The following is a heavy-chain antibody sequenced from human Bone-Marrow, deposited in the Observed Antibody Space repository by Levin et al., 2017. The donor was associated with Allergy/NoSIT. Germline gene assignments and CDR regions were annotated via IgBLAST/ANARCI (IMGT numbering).Heavy chain of an antibody. D-gene: IGHD2-2*01. CDR1: DDSFSGYY. Sequence: SQTLSLTCAVSDDSFSGYYWNWIRQPPGEGLEWIGEINHSGITNYNPSLTGRVSISGDTSKNQFSLKLNFVTAADTAVYYCAISPYTSPFYWGQGTLVTVSS. CDR2: INHSGIT. CDR3: AISPYTSPFY. V-gene: IGHV4-34*01. J-gene: IGHJ4*02.